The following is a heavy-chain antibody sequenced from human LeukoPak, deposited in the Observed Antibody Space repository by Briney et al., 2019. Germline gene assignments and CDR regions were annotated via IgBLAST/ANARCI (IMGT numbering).Heavy chain of an antibody. CDR1: GFTFSSYA. D-gene: IGHD3-22*01. J-gene: IGHJ1*01. CDR2: ISGSGGST. V-gene: IGHV3-23*01. CDR3: AKDQIYYDSSGYYGLAEYFQH. Sequence: LTGASLRFSCAASGFTFSSYAMSWVRQAPGKGLEWVSAISGSGGSTYYADSVKGRFTISRDNSKNTLYLQMNSLRAEDTAVYYCAKDQIYYDSSGYYGLAEYFQHWGQGTLVTVSS.